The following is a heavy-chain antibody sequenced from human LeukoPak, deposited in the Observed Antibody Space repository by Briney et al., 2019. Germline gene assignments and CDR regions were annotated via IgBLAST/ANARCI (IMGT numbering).Heavy chain of an antibody. D-gene: IGHD1-26*01. CDR3: ARVMEEGASESATFDY. J-gene: IGHJ4*02. CDR2: IKQDGSEK. CDR1: GFTFSSYW. V-gene: IGHV3-7*01. Sequence: PGGSLRLSCAASGFTFSSYWMSWVRQAPGKGLEWVANIKQDGSEKYYVDSVKGRFTISRDNAKNSLYLQMNSLRAEDTAVYYCARVMEEGASESATFDYWGQGTLVTVSS.